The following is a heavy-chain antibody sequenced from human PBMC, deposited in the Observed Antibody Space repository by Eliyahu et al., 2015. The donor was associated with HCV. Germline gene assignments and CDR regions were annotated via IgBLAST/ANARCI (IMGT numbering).Heavy chain of an antibody. Sequence: QVQLQQWGAGLLKTSENLSLTCAVYGGSFSGYYWSWIRQPPGKGLEWIGEINHSGSTNYNPSLKSRVTISVDTSKNQFSLKLSSVTAADTAVYYCARGVGLRYFDWLFLNWFDPWGQGTLVTVSS. CDR3: ARGVGLRYFDWLFLNWFDP. J-gene: IGHJ5*02. CDR2: INHSGST. D-gene: IGHD3-9*01. CDR1: GGSFSGYY. V-gene: IGHV4-34*01.